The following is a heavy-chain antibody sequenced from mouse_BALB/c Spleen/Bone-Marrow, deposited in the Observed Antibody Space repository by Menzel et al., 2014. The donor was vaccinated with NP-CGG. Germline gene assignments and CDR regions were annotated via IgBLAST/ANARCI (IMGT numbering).Heavy chain of an antibody. J-gene: IGHJ2*01. CDR1: GFTFTDYY. V-gene: IGHV7-3*02. CDR3: ARDKGRVFFDY. CDR2: IRNKANGYTT. Sequence: EVMLVESGGGLVQPGGSLRLSCATSGFTFTDYYMNWVRQPPGKALEWSGFIRNKANGYTTEYSASVKGRFTISRDNSQNILYLQMNTLRAEDSATYYCARDKGRVFFDYWGQGTTLTVSS.